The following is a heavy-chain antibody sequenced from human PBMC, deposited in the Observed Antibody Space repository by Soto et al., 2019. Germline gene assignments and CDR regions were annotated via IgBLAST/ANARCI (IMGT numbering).Heavy chain of an antibody. CDR3: ARLEGLATISYYFDY. CDR1: GDSINSDNYY. J-gene: IGHJ4*02. V-gene: IGHV4-39*01. D-gene: IGHD3-9*01. CDR2: IYYRGNT. Sequence: QLQLQESGPGLVKPSETLSLTCSVSGDSINSDNYYWGWIRQPPGKVLEWIGSIYYRGNTYYNPSLKTRVTISLDKSKSPFSLKLNSVTAADSAVYFCARLEGLATISYYFDYWGQGTLVTVSS.